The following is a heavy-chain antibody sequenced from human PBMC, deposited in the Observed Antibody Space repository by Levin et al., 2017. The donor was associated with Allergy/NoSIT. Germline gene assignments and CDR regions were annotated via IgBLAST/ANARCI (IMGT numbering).Heavy chain of an antibody. V-gene: IGHV3-53*01. Sequence: ASVKVSCAGSGFTVTRNYVIWVRQAPGKGLEWVSVIYSGGSVYYADSVKGRFTISRDISKNTVYLQMNDLRAEDTAVYFCARVPDNGNYYFDYWGQGTLVTVSS. CDR2: IYSGGSV. J-gene: IGHJ4*02. CDR3: ARVPDNGNYYFDY. D-gene: IGHD4-11*01. CDR1: GFTVTRNY.